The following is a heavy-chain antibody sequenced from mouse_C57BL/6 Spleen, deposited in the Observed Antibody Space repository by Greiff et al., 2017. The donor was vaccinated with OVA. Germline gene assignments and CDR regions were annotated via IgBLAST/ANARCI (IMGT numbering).Heavy chain of an antibody. CDR1: GYSITSGYF. CDR2: ISYDGSN. V-gene: IGHV3-6*01. CDR3: AGGGVSSYYFDV. J-gene: IGHJ1*03. D-gene: IGHD1-1*01. Sequence: DVQLQESGPGLVKPSQSLSLTCSVTGYSITSGYFWNWIRQFPGNKLEWMGDISYDGSNNYNQTLKNRISITPDTSKNQFFLKLNSVTTEDTATYYCAGGGVSSYYFDVWGTGTTVTVSS.